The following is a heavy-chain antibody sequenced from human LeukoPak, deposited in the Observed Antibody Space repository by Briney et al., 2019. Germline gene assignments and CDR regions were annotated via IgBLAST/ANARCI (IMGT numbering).Heavy chain of an antibody. V-gene: IGHV1-18*01. J-gene: IGHJ2*01. CDR1: GYTFTSYG. CDR2: ISVYNGNT. Sequence: ASVKVSCKASGYTFTSYGISWVRQAPGQGLEWMGWISVYNGNTNYAQKLQSRVTMTTDTSTSTAYMEPRSLRSDDTAVYYCARGSSWYRSFDWYFDLWGRGTLVTVSS. D-gene: IGHD6-13*01. CDR3: ARGSSWYRSFDWYFDL.